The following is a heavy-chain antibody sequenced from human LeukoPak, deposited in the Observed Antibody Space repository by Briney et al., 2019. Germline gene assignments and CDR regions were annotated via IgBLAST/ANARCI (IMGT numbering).Heavy chain of an antibody. CDR2: ISGSGGST. Sequence: PGGSLRLSCAASEFTVSSNYMNWVRQAPGKGLEWVSAISGSGGSTYYADSVKGRFTISRDNSKNTLYLQMNSLRAEDTAVYYCAKEDTGYIVVVVAATNYWGQGTLVTVSS. J-gene: IGHJ4*02. CDR3: AKEDTGYIVVVVAATNY. V-gene: IGHV3-23*01. D-gene: IGHD2-15*01. CDR1: EFTVSSNY.